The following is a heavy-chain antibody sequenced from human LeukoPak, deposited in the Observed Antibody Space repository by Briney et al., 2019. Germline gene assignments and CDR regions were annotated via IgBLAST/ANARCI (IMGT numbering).Heavy chain of an antibody. CDR3: ASGRQLGY. Sequence: PGGSLRLSCAASGFTFSNYWMSWVRQAPGKGLEWVANIKEDGSEKHYVDSVKGRFTISRDNARNSLYPQMNSLRAEDTAVYYCASGRQLGYWGQGTLVTVSS. J-gene: IGHJ4*02. V-gene: IGHV3-7*01. CDR2: IKEDGSEK. D-gene: IGHD6-13*01. CDR1: GFTFSNYW.